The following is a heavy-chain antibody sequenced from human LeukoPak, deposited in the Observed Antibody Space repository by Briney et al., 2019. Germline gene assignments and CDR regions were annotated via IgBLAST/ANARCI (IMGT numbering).Heavy chain of an antibody. CDR3: ARHGYSSSWYIDY. D-gene: IGHD6-13*01. V-gene: IGHV4-61*02. CDR2: IYTSGST. CDR1: GGSISSGSYY. J-gene: IGHJ4*02. Sequence: SETLSLTCTVSGGSISSGSYYWSWIRQPAGKGLEWIGRIYTSGSTNYNPSLKSQVTISVDTSKNQFSLKLSSVTAADTAVYYCARHGYSSSWYIDYWGQGTLVTVSS.